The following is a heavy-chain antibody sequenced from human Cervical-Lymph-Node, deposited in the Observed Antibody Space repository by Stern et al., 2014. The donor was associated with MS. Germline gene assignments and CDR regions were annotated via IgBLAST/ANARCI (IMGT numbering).Heavy chain of an antibody. D-gene: IGHD3-9*01. CDR3: AREARMQHDDILAGHGGKHYYFYGMDV. V-gene: IGHV3-49*04. J-gene: IGHJ6*02. CDR1: GFRFSAHS. CDR2: IRSKTSGGTT. Sequence: EVQLVESGGGLVKPGRSLRLSCATSGFRFSAHSMHWVRQAPGKGLVWVGVIRSKTSGGTTDKGRYVKDRFTISRDDSRSSAYLQLNTLTTEDTGVYYCAREARMQHDDILAGHGGKHYYFYGMDVWGQGTTVTVSS.